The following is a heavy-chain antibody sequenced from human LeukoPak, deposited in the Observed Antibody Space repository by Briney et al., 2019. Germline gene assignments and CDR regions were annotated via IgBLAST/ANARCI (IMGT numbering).Heavy chain of an antibody. V-gene: IGHV3-33*06. CDR3: AKASCGSECYYVLDS. CDR1: GFIFSAYG. J-gene: IGHJ4*02. Sequence: GRSLRLSCAASGFIFSAYGMHWVRQAPGKGLEWLAVIWYDGSSKYYAGSVKGRFTISRDNSKNTLYLQMNSLRAEDTAVYYCAKASCGSECYYVLDSWGQGTLVTVSS. CDR2: IWYDGSSK. D-gene: IGHD2-21*01.